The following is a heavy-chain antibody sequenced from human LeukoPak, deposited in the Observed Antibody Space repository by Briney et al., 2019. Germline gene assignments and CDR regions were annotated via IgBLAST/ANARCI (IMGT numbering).Heavy chain of an antibody. CDR3: VRGADTGYSSDS. CDR2: INSDGRST. Sequence: AGGSLRLSCVASGFTFSRYWMHWVRQAPGKGLVCVSRINSDGRSTNYADSVKGRYSISRDNAENTLYLQMNSLRVEDTAVYYCVRGADTGYSSDSWGQGTLVTVSS. D-gene: IGHD3-9*01. J-gene: IGHJ4*02. V-gene: IGHV3-74*01. CDR1: GFTFSRYW.